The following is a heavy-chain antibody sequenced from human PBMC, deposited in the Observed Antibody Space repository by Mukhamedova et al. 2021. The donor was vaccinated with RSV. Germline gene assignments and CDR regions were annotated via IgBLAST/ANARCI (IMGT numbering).Heavy chain of an antibody. V-gene: IGHV3-74*01. CDR3: ARDTWVGADWLYYFYGMDV. D-gene: IGHD1-26*01. J-gene: IGHJ6*02. Sequence: EWVARIKTDGSRTAYGDSVKGRFTIPRDNGNNSLYLQMNSLRDVDTAVYYCARDTWVGADWLYYFYGMDVWGQGTTVTVPS. CDR2: IKTDGSRT.